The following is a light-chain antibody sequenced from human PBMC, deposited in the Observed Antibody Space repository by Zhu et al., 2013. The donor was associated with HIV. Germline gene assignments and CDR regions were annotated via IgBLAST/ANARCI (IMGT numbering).Light chain of an antibody. CDR1: QSVSSY. V-gene: IGKV3-11*01. CDR3: QQRSNWMYT. CDR2: GAS. J-gene: IGKJ2*01. Sequence: IVLTQSPGTLSLSPGERATLSCRASQSVSSYLAWYQQKPGQAPRLLIYGASSRATGIPDRFSGSGSGTEFTLTISSVQSEDFGVYYCQQRSNWMYTFGQGTKLQIK.